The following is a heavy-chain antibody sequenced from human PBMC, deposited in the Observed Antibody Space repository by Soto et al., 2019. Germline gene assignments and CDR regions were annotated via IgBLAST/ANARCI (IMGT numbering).Heavy chain of an antibody. CDR2: INPSGGST. V-gene: IGHV1-46*01. CDR1: GYTFTSYY. Sequence: ASVKVSCKASGYTFTSYYMHWVRQAPGQGLEWMGIINPSGGSTSYAQKFQGRVTMTRDTSTSTVYMGLSSLRSEDTAVYYCARDLTVTMLVYYYGMDVWGQGTTVTSP. CDR3: ARDLTVTMLVYYYGMDV. D-gene: IGHD4-4*01. J-gene: IGHJ6*02.